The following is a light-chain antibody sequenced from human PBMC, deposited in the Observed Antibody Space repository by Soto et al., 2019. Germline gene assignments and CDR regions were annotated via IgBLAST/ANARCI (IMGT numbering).Light chain of an antibody. J-gene: IGLJ2*01. CDR2: HDR. CDR1: NIGSES. V-gene: IGLV3-21*04. Sequence: SYELTQPPSVSVAPGKTATITCGGDNIGSESVHWYQQKPGQAPVVVMYHDRDRPSGIPERFSGSNSGNTATLTISRVEAGDEADYYWQVWDSSSDHVVFGGGTKLTVL. CDR3: QVWDSSSDHVV.